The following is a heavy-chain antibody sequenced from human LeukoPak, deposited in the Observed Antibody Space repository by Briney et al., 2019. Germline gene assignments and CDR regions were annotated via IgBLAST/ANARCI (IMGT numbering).Heavy chain of an antibody. CDR1: GYTFTSYG. V-gene: IGHV1-18*01. D-gene: IGHD3-22*01. J-gene: IGHJ5*02. CDR3: ARGSGYYDSSGYNP. CDR2: ISAYNGNT. Sequence: ASVNVSCKASGYTFTSYGISWVRQAPGQGLEWMGWISAYNGNTNYAQKLQGRVTMTTDTSTSTAYMELRSLRSDDTAVYYCARGSGYYDSSGYNPWGQGTLVTVSS.